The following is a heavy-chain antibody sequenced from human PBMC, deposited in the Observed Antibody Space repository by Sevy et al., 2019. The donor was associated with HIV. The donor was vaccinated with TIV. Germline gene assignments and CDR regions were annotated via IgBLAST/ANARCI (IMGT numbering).Heavy chain of an antibody. V-gene: IGHV3-21*01. J-gene: IGHJ4*02. CDR2: ISSSSSYI. D-gene: IGHD5-12*01. CDR1: GFTFSSYS. Sequence: GGSLRLSCAASGFTFSSYSMNWVRQAPGKGLEWVSSISSSSSYIYYAHSVKGRFTISRDNAKNSLYLQMNSLRAEDTAVYYCARGYSGYELDYWGQGTLVTVSS. CDR3: ARGYSGYELDY.